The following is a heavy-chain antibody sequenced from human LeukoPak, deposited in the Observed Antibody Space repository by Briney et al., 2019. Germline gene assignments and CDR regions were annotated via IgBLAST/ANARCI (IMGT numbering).Heavy chain of an antibody. CDR2: ISYDGSNK. D-gene: IGHD3-22*01. Sequence: QPGGSLRLSCAASGFTFSSYGMHWVRQAPGKGLEWVAVISYDGSNKYYADSVKGRFTISRDNSKNTLYLQMNSLRAEDTAVYYCAKGAYDRGPMDIWGQGTWSPSLQ. V-gene: IGHV3-30*18. J-gene: IGHJ3*02. CDR1: GFTFSSYG. CDR3: AKGAYDRGPMDI.